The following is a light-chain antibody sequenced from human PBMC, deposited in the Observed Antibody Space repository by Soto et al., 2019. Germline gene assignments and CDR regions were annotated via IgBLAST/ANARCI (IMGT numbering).Light chain of an antibody. J-gene: IGKJ2*01. V-gene: IGKV4-1*01. CDR3: QQYYRPPYT. CDR1: QSVLYSSNNNNY. CDR2: LAS. Sequence: DIVMTRSPDSLAVSLGERATINCKSSQSVLYSSNNNNYLAWYQQKPGQPPNLLIYLASTRESGVPDRFSGSGSGTDFTLTISSLQAEDVAVYYCQQYYRPPYTFGQGTKLEIK.